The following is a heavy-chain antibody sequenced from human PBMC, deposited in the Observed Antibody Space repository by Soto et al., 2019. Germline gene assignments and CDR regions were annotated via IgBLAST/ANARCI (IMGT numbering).Heavy chain of an antibody. CDR1: GVSISSGGYY. Sequence: TLSLTYPVSGVSISSGGYYWSWKRQHPGKGLEWIGNFYHGGSTYYNPSLKSRLTISVDTSKNQLSLKLSSVTAADTAVYWCARDRYSYGYFDYWGQGTLVNVSS. CDR3: ARDRYSYGYFDY. V-gene: IGHV4-31*03. J-gene: IGHJ4*02. CDR2: FYHGGST. D-gene: IGHD5-18*01.